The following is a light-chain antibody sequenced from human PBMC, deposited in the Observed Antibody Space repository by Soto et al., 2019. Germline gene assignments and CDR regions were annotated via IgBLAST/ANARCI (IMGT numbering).Light chain of an antibody. Sequence: QSVLTQPASVSGSPGQSITISCTGTSGDVGSYNLVSWYQQQPGKAPKLIIFDVTKRPSGVSNRFSGSKSDNTASLTISGLQAEDEADYYCCSYAGRSTLVFGGGTQLTVL. CDR1: SGDVGSYNL. V-gene: IGLV2-23*02. CDR2: DVT. CDR3: CSYAGRSTLV. J-gene: IGLJ2*01.